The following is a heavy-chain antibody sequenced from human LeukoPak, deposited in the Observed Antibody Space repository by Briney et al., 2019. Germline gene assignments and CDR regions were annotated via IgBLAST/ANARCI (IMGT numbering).Heavy chain of an antibody. Sequence: KPSETLSLTCTVSGGSISSYYWSWIRQPPGKGLEWIGYIYYSGSTNYNPSLKRRVTISVDTSKNQFSLKLSSVTAADTAVYYCAAGYSSGWYDPIDYWGQGTLVTVSS. CDR1: GGSISSYY. CDR2: IYYSGST. J-gene: IGHJ4*02. V-gene: IGHV4-59*01. CDR3: AAGYSSGWYDPIDY. D-gene: IGHD6-19*01.